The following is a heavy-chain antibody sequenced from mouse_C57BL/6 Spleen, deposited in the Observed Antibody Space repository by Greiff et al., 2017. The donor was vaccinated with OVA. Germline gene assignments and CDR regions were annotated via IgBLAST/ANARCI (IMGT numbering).Heavy chain of an antibody. D-gene: IGHD2-3*01. J-gene: IGHJ3*01. CDR2: INYDGSST. CDR1: GFTFSDYY. Sequence: EVQRVESEGGLVQPGSSMKLSCTASGFTFSDYYMAWVRQVPEKGLEWVANINYDGSSTYYLDSLKSRFIISRDNAKNILYLQMSSLKSEDTATYYCARGDGYPAWFAYWGQGTLVTVSA. CDR3: ARGDGYPAWFAY. V-gene: IGHV5-16*01.